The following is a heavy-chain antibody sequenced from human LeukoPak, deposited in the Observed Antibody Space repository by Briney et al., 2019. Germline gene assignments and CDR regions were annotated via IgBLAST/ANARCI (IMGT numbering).Heavy chain of an antibody. Sequence: GGSLRLSCAASGFTFSSYAMSWVRQAPGKGLEWVSVIYSGGSTYYADSVKGRFTISRDNSKNTLYLQMNSLRAEDTAVYYCARGSEYYYDSSGYSDYWGQGTLVTVSS. J-gene: IGHJ4*02. D-gene: IGHD3-22*01. V-gene: IGHV3-66*01. CDR3: ARGSEYYYDSSGYSDY. CDR2: IYSGGST. CDR1: GFTFSSYA.